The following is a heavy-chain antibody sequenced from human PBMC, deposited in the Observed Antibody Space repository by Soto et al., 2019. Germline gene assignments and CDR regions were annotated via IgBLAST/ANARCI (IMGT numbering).Heavy chain of an antibody. V-gene: IGHV3-74*01. Sequence: LRLSCAASGFTFSSYWMHWVRQAPGKGLVWVSRINSDGSSTSYADSVKGRFTISRDNAKNTLYLQMNSLRAEDTAVYYCAREVNYGDETYAFDIWGQGTMVTVS. CDR1: GFTFSSYW. D-gene: IGHD4-17*01. J-gene: IGHJ3*02. CDR3: AREVNYGDETYAFDI. CDR2: INSDGSST.